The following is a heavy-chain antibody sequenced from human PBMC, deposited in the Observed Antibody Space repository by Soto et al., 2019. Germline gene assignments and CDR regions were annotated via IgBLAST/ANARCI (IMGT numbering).Heavy chain of an antibody. CDR2: IYYSGTT. CDR3: AREALTGLGFLRPLVPDKRPYFDY. J-gene: IGHJ4*02. Sequence: SETLSLSCTVSGGSISSGGYYWSWIRQHPGKGLEWIGYIYYSGTTYYNPSLKSRVTISVDTSKNQFSLKLSSVTAADTAVYYCAREALTGLGFLRPLVPDKRPYFDYWGQGTLVTVSS. D-gene: IGHD2-15*01. CDR1: GGSISSGGYY. V-gene: IGHV4-31*03.